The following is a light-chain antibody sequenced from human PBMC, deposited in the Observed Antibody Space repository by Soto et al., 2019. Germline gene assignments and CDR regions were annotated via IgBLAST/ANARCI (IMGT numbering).Light chain of an antibody. CDR1: QSINDDF. CDR3: QQYGRSPLT. J-gene: IGKJ4*01. Sequence: IVLTQSPGTLSLSPGETATLSCRASQSINDDFLAWYQQRPGQAPRLLIYVASFRATGIPDRFSGSGSGTEFTLTISRLEPEDSAVYFCQQYGRSPLTFGGVTKVEIK. CDR2: VAS. V-gene: IGKV3-20*01.